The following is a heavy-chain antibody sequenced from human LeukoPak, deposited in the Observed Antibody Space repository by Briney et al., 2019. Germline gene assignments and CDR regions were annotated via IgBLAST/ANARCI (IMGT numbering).Heavy chain of an antibody. CDR3: ARGDFDFDS. V-gene: IGHV1-18*01. J-gene: IGHJ4*02. CDR1: GGTFSIYA. Sequence: GSSVKASCTASGGTFSIYAISWVRQAPGQGLEWMGWINPHTGDTKNAQILHDRVTMTADPFTDTAYMELRSLRSDDTAVYYCARGDFDFDSWGQGTLVTVS. CDR2: INPHTGDT. D-gene: IGHD2-21*01.